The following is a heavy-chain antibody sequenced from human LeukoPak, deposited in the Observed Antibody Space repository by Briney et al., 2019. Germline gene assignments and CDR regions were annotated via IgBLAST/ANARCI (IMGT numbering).Heavy chain of an antibody. CDR2: IYTSGST. CDR3: ARGRPLMVRGSYFDY. V-gene: IGHV4-4*08. Sequence: SETLSLTCAVYGGSFSGYYWSWIRRPPGKGLEWIGRIYTSGSTNYNPSLKSRVTISVDTSKNQFSLKLSSVTAADTAVYYCARGRPLMVRGSYFDYWAREPWSPSPQ. J-gene: IGHJ4*02. CDR1: GGSFSGYY. D-gene: IGHD3-10*01.